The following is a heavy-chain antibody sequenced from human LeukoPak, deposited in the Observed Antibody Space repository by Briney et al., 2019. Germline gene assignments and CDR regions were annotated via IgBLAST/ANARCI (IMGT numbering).Heavy chain of an antibody. Sequence: GGSLRLSCAASGFTFSTYGTNWVRQAPGKGLEWVSTISRSGDITYYADSVKGRFTISRDNSKNTLYLQMNSLRAEDTAIYYCATGSTAVAGTKYWGQGILVTVSS. D-gene: IGHD6-19*01. CDR2: ISRSGDIT. V-gene: IGHV3-23*01. J-gene: IGHJ4*02. CDR3: ATGSTAVAGTKY. CDR1: GFTFSTYG.